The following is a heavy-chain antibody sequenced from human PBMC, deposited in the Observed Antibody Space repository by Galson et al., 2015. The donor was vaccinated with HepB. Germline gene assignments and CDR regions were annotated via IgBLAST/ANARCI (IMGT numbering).Heavy chain of an antibody. D-gene: IGHD2-2*01. CDR2: ISYDGSNK. Sequence: SLRLSCAASGFTFSSYAMHWVRQAPGKGLEWVAVISYDGSNKYYADSVKGRFTISRDNSKNTLYLQMNSLRAEDTAVYYCARGRSSPVVPAARYVFGYWGQGTLVTVSS. V-gene: IGHV3-30-3*01. CDR3: ARGRSSPVVPAARYVFGY. J-gene: IGHJ4*02. CDR1: GFTFSSYA.